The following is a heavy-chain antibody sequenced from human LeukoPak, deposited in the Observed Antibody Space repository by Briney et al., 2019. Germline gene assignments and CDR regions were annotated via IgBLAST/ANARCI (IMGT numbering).Heavy chain of an antibody. D-gene: IGHD3-3*02. CDR3: ARDLKQISPYYYYMDV. Sequence: PSETLSLTRTVSGGSLSSSSYYWGWLREPPGTGLEWFGSIYYSGSTYYNPSLKSRVTISVDKSKNQFSLKLSSVTAADTAVYYCARDLKQISPYYYYMDVWGKGTTVTVSS. CDR2: IYYSGST. V-gene: IGHV4-39*07. CDR1: GGSLSSSSYY. J-gene: IGHJ6*03.